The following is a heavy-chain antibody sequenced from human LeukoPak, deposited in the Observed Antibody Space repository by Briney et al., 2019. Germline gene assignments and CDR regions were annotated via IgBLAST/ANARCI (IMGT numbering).Heavy chain of an antibody. Sequence: SETLSLTCTVSGGSISSSSYYWGWIRQPPGEGLEWIGRIYYSGSTYYNPSLKSRVTISVDASKNQFSLKLSSVTAADTAVYYCARRGIAARSNYYYMDVWGKGTTVTVSS. D-gene: IGHD6-6*01. CDR2: IYYSGST. V-gene: IGHV4-39*01. J-gene: IGHJ6*03. CDR1: GGSISSSSYY. CDR3: ARRGIAARSNYYYMDV.